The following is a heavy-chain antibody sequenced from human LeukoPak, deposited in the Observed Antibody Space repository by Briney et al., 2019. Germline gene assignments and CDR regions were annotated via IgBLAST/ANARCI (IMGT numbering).Heavy chain of an antibody. D-gene: IGHD3-16*02. CDR2: ISTYNGDT. CDR1: VYTFTSYG. CDR3: ARGLGTYPEIPLDY. Sequence: ASVKVSCKASVYTFTSYGFSWVRQAPGQGLGWMGGISTYNGDTNYAQELQDRVTMTTDTSASTAYMELRSLRSDDTAVYYCARGLGTYPEIPLDYWGQGTLVAVSS. V-gene: IGHV1-18*01. J-gene: IGHJ4*02.